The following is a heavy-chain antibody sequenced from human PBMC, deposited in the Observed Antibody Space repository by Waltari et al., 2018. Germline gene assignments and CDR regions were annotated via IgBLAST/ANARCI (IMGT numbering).Heavy chain of an antibody. CDR1: GYSFTSYW. D-gene: IGHD3-22*01. V-gene: IGHV5-51*01. J-gene: IGHJ5*02. CDR3: ARRAHYYDSSGYYYGWFDP. CDR2: IYPGDSDT. Sequence: EVQLVQSGAEVKKPGESLKISCKGSGYSFTSYWIGWVRQMPGKGLEWMGIIYPGDSDTRYSPSFQGQVTISADKSISTAYLQWSSLKASDTAMYYCARRAHYYDSSGYYYGWFDPWGQGTLVTVSS.